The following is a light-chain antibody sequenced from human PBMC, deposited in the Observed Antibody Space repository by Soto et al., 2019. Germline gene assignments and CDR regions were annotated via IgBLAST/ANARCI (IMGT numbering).Light chain of an antibody. J-gene: IGKJ3*01. CDR3: QHYGGSFI. Sequence: EIVLTQSPGTLSLSPGEGATVSCRVSQSINSKSLVWYQRKFGQAPRLLIYNTSTRATGIPDRFSGSGSGTDLTLSISGLEPEDFAVYYGQHYGGSFIFGPGTKVDFK. CDR2: NTS. V-gene: IGKV3-20*01. CDR1: QSINSKS.